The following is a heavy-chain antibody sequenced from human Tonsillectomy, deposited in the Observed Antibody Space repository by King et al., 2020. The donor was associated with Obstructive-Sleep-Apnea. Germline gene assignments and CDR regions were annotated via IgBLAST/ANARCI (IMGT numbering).Heavy chain of an antibody. Sequence: QLQESGPGLVKPSETLSLTCTVSGDSISSYYWSWIRQPPGKGLEWIGYIYYSGSTNYNPSLKSRVTISVDTSKNRFSLKLSSGTAADTAGSYCARHGEMDTLGYYYGMDVWGQGTTVTVSS. V-gene: IGHV4-59*08. D-gene: IGHD5-24*01. CDR3: ARHGEMDTLGYYYGMDV. CDR2: IYYSGST. CDR1: GDSISSYY. J-gene: IGHJ6*02.